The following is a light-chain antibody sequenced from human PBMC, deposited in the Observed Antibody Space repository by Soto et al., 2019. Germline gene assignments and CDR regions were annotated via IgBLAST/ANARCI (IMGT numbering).Light chain of an antibody. CDR3: QQYGSSQT. CDR1: QSVSSSY. CDR2: GAS. V-gene: IGKV3-20*01. J-gene: IGKJ1*01. Sequence: EIVLTQSPGTLSLSPGERATLSCRASQSVSSSYLAWYQQKPGQAPRLLIYGASSRATGIPDRFSGSGSGTDFTLTISRLVPEDFAVYYCQQYGSSQTFGQGTKVDIK.